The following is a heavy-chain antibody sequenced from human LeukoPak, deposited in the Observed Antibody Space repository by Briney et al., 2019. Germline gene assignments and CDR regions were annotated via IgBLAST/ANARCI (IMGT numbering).Heavy chain of an antibody. Sequence: PSETLSLTCTVSGGSISDGSYYLSWIRQPPGRGLEWIGYIYYSGSTKYNLSLKSRVTISVDTSKNQLSLKLSSVTAADTAVYYCARGEYGLFDYWGQGTLVTVSS. CDR2: IYYSGST. V-gene: IGHV4-61*01. J-gene: IGHJ4*02. CDR3: ARGEYGLFDY. CDR1: GGSISDGSYY. D-gene: IGHD2/OR15-2a*01.